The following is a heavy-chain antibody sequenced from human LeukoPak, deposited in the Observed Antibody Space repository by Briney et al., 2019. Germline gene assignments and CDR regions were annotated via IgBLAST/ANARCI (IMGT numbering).Heavy chain of an antibody. J-gene: IGHJ2*01. V-gene: IGHV3-30-3*01. CDR3: ARDGSGWYVDWYFDL. CDR1: GFTFSSYA. D-gene: IGHD6-19*01. CDR2: ISYDGSNK. Sequence: GGSLRLSCAASGFTFSSYAVHWVRQAPGKGLEWVAVISYDGSNKYYADSVKGRFTISRDNSKNTLYLQMNSLRAEDTAVYYCARDGSGWYVDWYFDLWGRGTLVTVSS.